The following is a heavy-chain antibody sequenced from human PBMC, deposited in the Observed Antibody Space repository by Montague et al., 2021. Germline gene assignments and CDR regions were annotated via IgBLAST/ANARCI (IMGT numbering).Heavy chain of an antibody. Sequence: SLRLSCAASGFTFSSYAMSWVRQAPGKGLEWVSSISGSGGSTYYADSVKGRFTISRDNAKNTLYLQMNSLRVDDTAVYYCARSAFAAALDPWGQGTLVTVSS. J-gene: IGHJ5*02. D-gene: IGHD6-25*01. CDR1: GFTFSSYA. CDR2: ISGSGGST. V-gene: IGHV3-23*01. CDR3: ARSAFAAALDP.